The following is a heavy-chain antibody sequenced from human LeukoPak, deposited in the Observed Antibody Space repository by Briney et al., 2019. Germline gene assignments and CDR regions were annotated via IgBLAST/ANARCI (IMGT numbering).Heavy chain of an antibody. Sequence: PPGGSLRLSCAASGFTFSSYAMSWVRQAPGKGLEWVSAISGSGGSTYYADSVKGQFTISRDNSKNTLYLQMNSLRAEDTAVYYCANSGYSYGYVSPTYYWGQGTLVTVSS. J-gene: IGHJ4*02. D-gene: IGHD5-18*01. CDR1: GFTFSSYA. CDR2: ISGSGGST. CDR3: ANSGYSYGYVSPTYY. V-gene: IGHV3-23*01.